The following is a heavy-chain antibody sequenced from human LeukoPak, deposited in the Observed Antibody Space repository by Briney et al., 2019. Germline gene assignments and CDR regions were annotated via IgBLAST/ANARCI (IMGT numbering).Heavy chain of an antibody. V-gene: IGHV1-8*01. Sequence: ASVKVSCKASGYTFTSYDINWVRQATGQGLEWMGWTNPDSGNTGYAQRFQGRITLTRDTSINTAYMELSSLRSEDTAVYYCARNVPRTGDFYYWGQGTLVTVSS. CDR1: GYTFTSYD. D-gene: IGHD7-27*01. CDR3: ARNVPRTGDFYY. CDR2: TNPDSGNT. J-gene: IGHJ4*02.